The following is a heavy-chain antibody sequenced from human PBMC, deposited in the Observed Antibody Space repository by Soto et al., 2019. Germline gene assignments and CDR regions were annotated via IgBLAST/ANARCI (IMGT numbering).Heavy chain of an antibody. CDR3: ARDEGGSSLWASFGY. CDR2: IWYDGSNK. D-gene: IGHD1-26*01. CDR1: GFTFSSYG. J-gene: IGHJ4*02. Sequence: QVQLVESGGGVVQPGRSLRLSCAASGFTFSSYGMHWVRQAPGKGLEWVAVIWYDGSNKYYADSVKGRFTISRDNSKNTLYLQMNSLRAEDTAVYYCARDEGGSSLWASFGYWGQGTLVTVSS. V-gene: IGHV3-33*01.